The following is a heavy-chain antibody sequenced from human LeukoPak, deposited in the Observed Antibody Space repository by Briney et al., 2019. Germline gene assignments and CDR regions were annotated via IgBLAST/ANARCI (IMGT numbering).Heavy chain of an antibody. D-gene: IGHD3-22*01. Sequence: GASVKVSCKASGYTFTSHYMHWVRQAPGQGLEWMGIINPSGGSTSYAQKFQGRVTMTRDMSTSTVYMELSSLRSEDTAVYYCARGGDGYDSSGYYYYFDYWGQGTLVTVSS. CDR3: ARGGDGYDSSGYYYYFDY. V-gene: IGHV1-46*01. J-gene: IGHJ4*02. CDR1: GYTFTSHY. CDR2: INPSGGST.